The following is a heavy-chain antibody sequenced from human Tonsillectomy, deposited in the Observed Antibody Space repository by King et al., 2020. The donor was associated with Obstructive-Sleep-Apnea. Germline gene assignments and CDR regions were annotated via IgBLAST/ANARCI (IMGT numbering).Heavy chain of an antibody. J-gene: IGHJ5*02. D-gene: IGHD3-10*01. CDR2: IYYSWST. V-gene: IGHV4-39*07. CDR3: ARDRVVGSGRLNWFDP. Sequence: LQLQESGPGLVKPSETLSLTCTVSGGSISSSSYYWGWIRQPPGKGLEWIGSIYYSWSTYYNPSLKSRVTISVDTSKNQFSLKLSSVTAADTAVYYCARDRVVGSGRLNWFDPWGQGTLVTVSS. CDR1: GGSISSSSYY.